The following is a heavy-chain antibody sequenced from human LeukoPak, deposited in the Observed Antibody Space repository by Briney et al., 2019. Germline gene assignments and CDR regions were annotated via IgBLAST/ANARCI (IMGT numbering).Heavy chain of an antibody. CDR3: ARDTYSSSWYYYYYMDV. J-gene: IGHJ6*03. CDR2: ISSSSSYI. D-gene: IGHD6-13*01. CDR1: GFTFSSYS. Sequence: GGSLRLSCAASGFTFSSYSMNWVRQAPGKGLEWVSSISSSSSYIYYADSVKGRFTISRDNAKNSLYLQMNSLRAEDTAVYYCARDTYSSSWYYYYYMDVWGKGTTVTVSS. V-gene: IGHV3-21*01.